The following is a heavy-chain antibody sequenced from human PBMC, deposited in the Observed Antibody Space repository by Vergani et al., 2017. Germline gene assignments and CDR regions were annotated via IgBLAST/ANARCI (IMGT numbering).Heavy chain of an antibody. CDR2: ISGSGGRT. V-gene: IGHV3-23*01. CDR1: GFTFSSYA. Sequence: EVQLLESGGGLVQPGGSLRLSCAASGFTFSSYAMSWVRQAPGKGLEWVSAISGSGGRTYYADSVKGRFTISRDNAKNTLYLQMNSLRAEDTAVYYCAKEGDYDILTGYYNPDYWGQGTLVTVSS. CDR3: AKEGDYDILTGYYNPDY. J-gene: IGHJ4*02. D-gene: IGHD3-9*01.